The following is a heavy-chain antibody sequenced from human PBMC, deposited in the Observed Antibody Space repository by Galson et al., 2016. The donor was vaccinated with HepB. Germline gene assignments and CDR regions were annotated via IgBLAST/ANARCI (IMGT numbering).Heavy chain of an antibody. CDR3: ARDVQFRFDY. CDR2: ISANSGNT. D-gene: IGHD4-11*01. Sequence: SVKVSCKASGYRFPTYGISWVRQAPGKGLEWLGWISANSGNTIYAQKFQDRVTMTRDTSASTVYMDLRSLRPDDTAVYYCARDVQFRFDYWGQGTLVTVSS. CDR1: GYRFPTYG. V-gene: IGHV1-18*04. J-gene: IGHJ4*02.